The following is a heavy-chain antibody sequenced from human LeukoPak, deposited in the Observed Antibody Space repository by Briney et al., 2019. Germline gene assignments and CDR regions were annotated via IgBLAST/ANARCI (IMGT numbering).Heavy chain of an antibody. CDR1: GFTFSSHG. CDR3: AKDRVVGASGSLDY. D-gene: IGHD1-26*01. V-gene: IGHV3-23*01. Sequence: GGSLRPTCAASGFTFSSHGMNWVRQAPGKGLEWVSGISPNGVITYYADSVKGRFTISRDNSKGTVYLQMNSLRPEDTAVYYCAKDRVVGASGSLDYWGQGTLVTVSS. CDR2: ISPNGVIT. J-gene: IGHJ4*02.